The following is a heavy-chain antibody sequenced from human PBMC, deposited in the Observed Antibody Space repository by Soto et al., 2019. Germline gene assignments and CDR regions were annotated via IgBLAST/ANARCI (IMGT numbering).Heavy chain of an antibody. V-gene: IGHV3-7*01. CDR1: GFTFSHYW. J-gene: IGHJ4*02. CDR3: ARSGREVDY. Sequence: EVQLVESGGDLVQPGGSLRLSCAVSGFTFSHYWMTWVRQAPGKGLEWVANIKEDGSQKNYVDSVKGRFTVARDNAKNSLYLQMTSLRAVETAVYYCARSGREVDYWGQGTLISVSS. CDR2: IKEDGSQK. D-gene: IGHD2-15*01.